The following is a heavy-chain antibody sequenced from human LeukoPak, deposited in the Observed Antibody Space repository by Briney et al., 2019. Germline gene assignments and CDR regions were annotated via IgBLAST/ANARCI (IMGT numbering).Heavy chain of an antibody. CDR1: GGSISSYY. V-gene: IGHV4-59*08. J-gene: IGHJ4*02. Sequence: PSETLSLTCAVSGGSISSYYWSWIRQPPGKGLEWVGYIYYSGSTTYNPSLKSRVPISVDTSKNQFSLKLSSVTAADTAVYYCARHELSYYDYWGQGTLVTVSS. CDR2: IYYSGST. CDR3: ARHELSYYDY.